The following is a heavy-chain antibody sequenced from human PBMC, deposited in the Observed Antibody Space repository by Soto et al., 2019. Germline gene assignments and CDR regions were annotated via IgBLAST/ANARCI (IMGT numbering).Heavy chain of an antibody. CDR3: ARASYCSGGSCYSMNYYYYGMDV. J-gene: IGHJ6*02. CDR1: GGTFSSYA. D-gene: IGHD2-15*01. Sequence: QVQLVQSGAEVKKPGSSVKVSCKASGGTFSSYAISWVRQAPGQGLEWMGGIIPIFGTANYAQKFQGRVTITADESTSTAYMELSSLRSADTAVYYCARASYCSGGSCYSMNYYYYGMDVWGQGTTVTVSS. CDR2: IIPIFGTA. V-gene: IGHV1-69*01.